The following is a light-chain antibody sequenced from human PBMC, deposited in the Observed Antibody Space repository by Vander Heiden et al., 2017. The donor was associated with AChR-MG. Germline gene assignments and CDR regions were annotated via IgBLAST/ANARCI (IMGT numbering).Light chain of an antibody. V-gene: IGKV1-8*01. Sequence: AIRMTQSPSSFSASTGDRVTITCRASQDIITYLAWYQQKPGKAPKLLIYSASTLQSGVPSRFSGSGSGTDFTLTISCLQSEDFATYYCQHDYTYPRTFGQGTKVEIK. J-gene: IGKJ1*01. CDR2: SAS. CDR3: QHDYTYPRT. CDR1: QDIITY.